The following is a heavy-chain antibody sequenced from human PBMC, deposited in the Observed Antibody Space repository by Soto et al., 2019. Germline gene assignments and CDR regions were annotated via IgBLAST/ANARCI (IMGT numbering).Heavy chain of an antibody. J-gene: IGHJ5*02. Sequence: SVRVSFEPSGGTVSSYATSWGRQAPGQGLEWMGGIIPIFGTTNYTQKFQGIVTITPDKCTSTASMELSSLRSEDTDAYYCARDPRYSSGLGFDPWGQGTLVTVSS. D-gene: IGHD6-19*01. V-gene: IGHV1-69*06. CDR2: IIPIFGTT. CDR1: GGTVSSYA. CDR3: ARDPRYSSGLGFDP.